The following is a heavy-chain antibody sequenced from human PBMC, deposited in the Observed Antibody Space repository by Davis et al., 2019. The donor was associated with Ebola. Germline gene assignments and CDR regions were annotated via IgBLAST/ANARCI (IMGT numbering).Heavy chain of an antibody. Sequence: PGGSLRLSCTVSGGSISSYYWSWIRQPPGKGLEWIGYIYYSGSTNYNPSLKSRVTISVDTSKNQFSLKLTSVTAADTAVYYCAREGYGAHVASWGQGILVTVSS. CDR2: IYYSGST. CDR1: GGSISSYY. V-gene: IGHV4-59*01. CDR3: AREGYGAHVAS. J-gene: IGHJ5*02. D-gene: IGHD4-17*01.